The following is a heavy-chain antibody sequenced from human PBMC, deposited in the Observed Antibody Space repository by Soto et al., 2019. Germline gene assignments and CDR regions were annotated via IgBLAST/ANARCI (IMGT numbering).Heavy chain of an antibody. D-gene: IGHD3-22*01. CDR1: GGSISSGDYY. V-gene: IGHV4-30-4*01. J-gene: IGHJ4*02. CDR2: IYYSGST. CDR3: ARAVDSSGYPFDY. Sequence: PSETLSLTCTVSGGSISSGDYYWSWIRQPPGQGLEWIGYIYYSGSTYYNPSLKSRVTISVDTSKNQFSLKLSSVTAADTAVYNCARAVDSSGYPFDYWGQGTLVTVSS.